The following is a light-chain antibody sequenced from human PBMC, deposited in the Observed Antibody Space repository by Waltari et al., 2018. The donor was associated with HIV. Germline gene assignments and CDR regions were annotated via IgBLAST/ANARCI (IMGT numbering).Light chain of an antibody. J-gene: IGLJ3*02. CDR1: SGHNSYA. V-gene: IGLV4-69*01. CDR3: QTWATGIRV. Sequence: QLVLTQSPSASASLGASVKLTCTLSSGHNSYAIAWHQQQPEKGPRYLMKPKSDGSRKKGDGIPCRFLGSVSGAERYLTISSFQSEDEADYYCQTWATGIRVFGGGTKLTVL. CDR2: PKSDGSR.